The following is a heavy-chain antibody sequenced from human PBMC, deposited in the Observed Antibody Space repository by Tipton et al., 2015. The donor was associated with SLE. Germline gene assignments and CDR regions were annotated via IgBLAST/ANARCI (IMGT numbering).Heavy chain of an antibody. CDR3: ARAGITMVRGGPLAFDI. CDR1: GGSVSSGSYY. V-gene: IGHV4-61*01. CDR2: IYYSGST. D-gene: IGHD3-10*01. Sequence: TLSLTCTVSGGSVSSGSYYWSWIRQPPGKGLEWIGYIYYSGSTNYNPSLKSRVTISVDTSKNQFSLKLSSVTAADTAVYYCARAGITMVRGGPLAFDIWGQGTMVTVSS. J-gene: IGHJ3*02.